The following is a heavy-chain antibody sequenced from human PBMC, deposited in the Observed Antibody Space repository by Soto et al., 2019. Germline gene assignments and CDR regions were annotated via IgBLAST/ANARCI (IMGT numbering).Heavy chain of an antibody. CDR2: ISWNSGSI. CDR3: AKDLGHSSPLDY. V-gene: IGHV3-9*01. J-gene: IGHJ4*02. CDR1: GFTFDDYA. D-gene: IGHD6-13*01. Sequence: EVQLVESGGGLVQPGRSLRLSCAASGFTFDDYAMHWVRQAPGKGLEWVSGISWNSGSIGYADSVKGRFTISRDNAKNSLYLQMNSLRAEDTASYYCAKDLGHSSPLDYWGQGTLVTVSS.